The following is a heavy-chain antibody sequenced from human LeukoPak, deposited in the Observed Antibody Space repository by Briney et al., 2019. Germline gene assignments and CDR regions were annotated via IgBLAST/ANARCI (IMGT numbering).Heavy chain of an antibody. CDR2: INPNNGGT. D-gene: IGHD3-3*01. Sequence: ASVTVSCKASGYTFTGYYMHWVRQAPGQGLEWMGWINPNNGGTNYAQKFQGRVTMTRDTSISTAYMELSRLRSDDTAVYYCARDRTLRFLEWLLSSYGMDVWGQGTTVTVSS. CDR3: ARDRTLRFLEWLLSSYGMDV. J-gene: IGHJ6*02. V-gene: IGHV1-2*02. CDR1: GYTFTGYY.